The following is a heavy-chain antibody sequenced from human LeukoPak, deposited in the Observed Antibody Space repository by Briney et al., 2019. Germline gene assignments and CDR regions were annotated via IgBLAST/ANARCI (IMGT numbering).Heavy chain of an antibody. V-gene: IGHV3-30*02. CDR1: GFTFCSYG. J-gene: IGHJ6*02. Sequence: PGGSLRLSCAASGFTFCSYGMHWVRQAPGKGLEWVAFIRYDGSNKYYADSVKGRFTISRDNSKNTLYLQMNSLRAEDTAVYYCAKDLEVRGVGSYYYGMDVWGQGTTVTVSS. D-gene: IGHD3-10*01. CDR2: IRYDGSNK. CDR3: AKDLEVRGVGSYYYGMDV.